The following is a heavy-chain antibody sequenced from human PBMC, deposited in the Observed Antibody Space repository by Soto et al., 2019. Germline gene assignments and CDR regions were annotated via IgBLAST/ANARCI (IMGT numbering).Heavy chain of an antibody. V-gene: IGHV4-59*01. D-gene: IGHD6-13*01. Sequence: QVQLQESGPGLVKPSETLSLTCTVSGGSMSGSFWSWIRQPPGKGLEWIGYIYYSGNTDYNPSLESRVTISVDTSKNQFSLKLSSVTAADTAVYYCARGAGYSSSWPFDPWGQGTLVIVSS. CDR3: ARGAGYSSSWPFDP. CDR1: GGSMSGSF. CDR2: IYYSGNT. J-gene: IGHJ5*02.